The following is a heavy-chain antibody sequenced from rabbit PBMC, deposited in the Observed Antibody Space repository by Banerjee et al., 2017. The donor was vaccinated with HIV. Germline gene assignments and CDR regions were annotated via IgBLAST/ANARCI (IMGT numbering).Heavy chain of an antibody. D-gene: IGHD2-1*01. CDR1: GFSFSSGYD. CDR2: IAAGSGSA. J-gene: IGHJ4*01. CDR3: ARTAGYLDDGDGYFNL. Sequence: QEQLVESGGDLVKPGASLTLTCKASGFSFSSGYDMCWVRQAPGKGLEWIACIAAGSGSAYYATWAKGRFTISKTSSPTVTLQMTSLTAADTATYFCARTAGYLDDGDGYFNLWGPGTLVTDS. V-gene: IGHV1S45*01.